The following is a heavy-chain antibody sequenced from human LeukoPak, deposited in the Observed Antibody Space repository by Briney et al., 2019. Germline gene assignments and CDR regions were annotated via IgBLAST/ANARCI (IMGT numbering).Heavy chain of an antibody. Sequence: GSLRLSCAASGFTFSSYEMNWVRQPPGKGLEWIGSIYYSGSTYYNSSLKSRVTISIDTSKNQVSLNLTSMTAADTAVYYCAKSGGYGLIDYWGQGTLVTVSS. CDR2: IYYSGST. CDR3: AKSGGYGLIDY. D-gene: IGHD1-26*01. J-gene: IGHJ4*01. CDR1: GFTFSSYE. V-gene: IGHV4-59*05.